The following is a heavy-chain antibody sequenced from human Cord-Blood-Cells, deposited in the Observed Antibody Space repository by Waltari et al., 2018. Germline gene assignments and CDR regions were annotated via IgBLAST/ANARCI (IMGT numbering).Heavy chain of an antibody. D-gene: IGHD1-1*01. CDR3: ARDSGTGTTKFDFDY. J-gene: IGHJ4*02. CDR1: GYTFTGYY. Sequence: GQLVQAGGGVRKPAASAHVSCKASGYTFTGYYLPSVRQDPGQGLEWIGCINPNSGGTNYAQKFQSRVTMTRDTSITTAYMELSRLRSDDTAVYYCARDSGTGTTKFDFDYWGQGTLVTVSS. V-gene: IGHV1-2*02. CDR2: INPNSGGT.